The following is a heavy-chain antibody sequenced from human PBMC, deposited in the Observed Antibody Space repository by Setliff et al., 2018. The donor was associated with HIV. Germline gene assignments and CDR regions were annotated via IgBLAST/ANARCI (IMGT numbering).Heavy chain of an antibody. CDR1: GGSFGVYR. Sequence: SETLSLTCTISGGSFGVYRWSWIRQSAGRGLEWIGRIDSSGTTDYKPSLKGRVAISVDTSRNQFSLRVTSVTAADTAVYYCARGDYYDSSGYSLYYFDYWGQGTLVTVSS. D-gene: IGHD3-22*01. CDR2: IDSSGTT. J-gene: IGHJ4*02. V-gene: IGHV4-4*07. CDR3: ARGDYYDSSGYSLYYFDY.